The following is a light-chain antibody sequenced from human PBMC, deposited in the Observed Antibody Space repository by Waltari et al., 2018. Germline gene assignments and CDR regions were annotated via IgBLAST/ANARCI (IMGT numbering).Light chain of an antibody. J-gene: IGKJ4*01. CDR2: GLS. Sequence: DIQMTQSPSSLSASVGDRVTITCRASQGINNYLAWYQQKPGKVTKLLMYGLSHLTSGVXXXXXXXXXXXXXXXTISGLQPEDVATYYCQNYNSAPPTFGGGTKVEIK. CDR3: QNYNSAPPT. CDR1: QGINNY. V-gene: IGKV1-27*01.